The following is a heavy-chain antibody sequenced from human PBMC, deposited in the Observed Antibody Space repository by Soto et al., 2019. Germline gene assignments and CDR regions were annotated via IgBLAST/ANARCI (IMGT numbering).Heavy chain of an antibody. V-gene: IGHV3-23*01. J-gene: IGHJ4*02. Sequence: EVQLLESGGGLVQPGGSLRLSCAASGFTFNNYAMTWVRQAPGKGLEWVSAISGGGDTTSYADSVKGRFTVSRDGSKHTVYLQMSSLRAEDTALYYCAKGRGGSGSLTPRVDFWGQGTLVTVSS. CDR2: ISGGGDTT. CDR1: GFTFNNYA. CDR3: AKGRGGSGSLTPRVDF. D-gene: IGHD3-10*01.